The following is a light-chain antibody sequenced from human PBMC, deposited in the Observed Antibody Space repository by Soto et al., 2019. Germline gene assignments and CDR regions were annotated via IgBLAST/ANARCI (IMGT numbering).Light chain of an antibody. CDR1: RTISSW. Sequence: DIQMTQSRSTLSASVGDRVTITCRASRTISSWLAWYQQKPGKAPKLLIYEASALESGVPSRFSGSGSETEFTLTISSLQPDDFATYYCQQYNSSPWTFGQGTKVEVK. CDR2: EAS. J-gene: IGKJ1*01. V-gene: IGKV1-5*03. CDR3: QQYNSSPWT.